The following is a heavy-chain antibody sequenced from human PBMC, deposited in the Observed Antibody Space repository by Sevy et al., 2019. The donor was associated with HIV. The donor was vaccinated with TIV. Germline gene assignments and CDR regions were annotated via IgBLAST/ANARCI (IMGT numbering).Heavy chain of an antibody. CDR3: ARAYNWNYSGYYYYYGMDV. CDR1: GYTFTSYD. Sequence: ASVKVSRKASGYTFTSYDINWVRQATGQGLEWMGWMNPNSGNTGYALKFQGRVTMTRKTSISTAYMELSSLRSEDTAVYYCARAYNWNYSGYYYYYGMDVWGQGTTVTVSS. V-gene: IGHV1-8*01. J-gene: IGHJ6*02. CDR2: MNPNSGNT. D-gene: IGHD1-7*01.